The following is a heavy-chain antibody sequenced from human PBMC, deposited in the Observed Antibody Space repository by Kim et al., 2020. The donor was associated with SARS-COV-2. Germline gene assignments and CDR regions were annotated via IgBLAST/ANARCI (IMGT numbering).Heavy chain of an antibody. CDR1: GYTLTELS. CDR3: ATANIVVVPAATYRASDAFDI. D-gene: IGHD2-2*01. Sequence: ASVKVSCKVSGYTLTELSMHWVRQAPGKGLEWMGGFDPEDGETIYAQKFQGRVTMTEDTSTDTAYMELSSLRSEDTAVYYCATANIVVVPAATYRASDAFDIWGQGTMVTVSS. J-gene: IGHJ3*02. CDR2: FDPEDGET. V-gene: IGHV1-24*01.